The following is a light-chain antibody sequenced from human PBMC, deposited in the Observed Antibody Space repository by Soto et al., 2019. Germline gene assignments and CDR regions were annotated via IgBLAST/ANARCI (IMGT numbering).Light chain of an antibody. J-gene: IGKJ4*01. Sequence: EIVLTQSPGTLSLSSGERATLSCRASQSVRSNYLAWYQQKPGQAPRLLIYGASSRATGIPDRFGGSGSGTDFTLPISRLEPEAFAVYYCQQSASSPLTFGGGTKVEIK. CDR1: QSVRSNY. V-gene: IGKV3-20*01. CDR3: QQSASSPLT. CDR2: GAS.